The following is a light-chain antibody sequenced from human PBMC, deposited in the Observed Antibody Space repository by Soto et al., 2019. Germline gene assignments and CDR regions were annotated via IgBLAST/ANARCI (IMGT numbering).Light chain of an antibody. Sequence: EIVLTQSPATLSLSPGERATLSCRASQSVSSYLAWYQQKPGQAPRLLIYDASNRATGIPARFSGSGSGTDFTLTISSLEPEDVAVYYCQQHSNLPITFGQGTRLEIK. CDR2: DAS. CDR3: QQHSNLPIT. CDR1: QSVSSY. V-gene: IGKV3-11*01. J-gene: IGKJ5*01.